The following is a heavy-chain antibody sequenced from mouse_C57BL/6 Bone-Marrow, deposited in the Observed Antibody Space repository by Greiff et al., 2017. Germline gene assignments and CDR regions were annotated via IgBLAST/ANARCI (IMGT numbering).Heavy chain of an antibody. CDR3: ARSNPWFAY. V-gene: IGHV1-64*01. CDR2: IHPNSGST. J-gene: IGHJ3*01. Sequence: VKLQQPGAELVKPGASVKLSCKASGYTFTSYWMNWVKQRPGQGLEWIGMIHPNSGSTNYNEKFKSKATLTVDKASSTAYMQLSSLTSEDSAVYYCARSNPWFAYWGQGTLVTVSA. CDR1: GYTFTSYW.